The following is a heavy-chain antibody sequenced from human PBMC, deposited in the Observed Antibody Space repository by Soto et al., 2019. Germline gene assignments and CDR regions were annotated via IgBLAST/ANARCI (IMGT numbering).Heavy chain of an antibody. Sequence: ASVKVSCKTSGYHFTAYGLAWLRQAPGQRPEWMGWVSTNNADTNYAEKFQGRVTMTPDKSTTTTYMELRSLRSDDTAVYYCARELNTDSSAYYSFAYWGQGTLVTVSS. V-gene: IGHV1-18*01. CDR3: ARELNTDSSAYYSFAY. CDR1: GYHFTAYG. D-gene: IGHD3-22*01. CDR2: VSTNNADT. J-gene: IGHJ4*02.